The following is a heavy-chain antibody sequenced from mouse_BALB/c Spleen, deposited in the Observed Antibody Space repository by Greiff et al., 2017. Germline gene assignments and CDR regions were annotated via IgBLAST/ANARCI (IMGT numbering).Heavy chain of an antibody. Sequence: VQVVESGPGLVAPSQSLSNTCTVSGFSLTSYGVSWVRQPPGKGLEWLGVILGDGSTNYHSALISRLSISKDNSKSQVFLKLNSLQTDDTATYYCARTGRGAGFAYWGQGTLVTVAA. V-gene: IGHV2-3*01. CDR1: GFSLTSYG. D-gene: IGHD4-1*01. CDR2: ILGDGST. CDR3: ARTGRGAGFAY. J-gene: IGHJ3*01.